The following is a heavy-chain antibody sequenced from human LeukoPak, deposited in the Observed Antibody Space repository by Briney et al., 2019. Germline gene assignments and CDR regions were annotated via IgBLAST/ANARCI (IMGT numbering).Heavy chain of an antibody. Sequence: PSETLSLTCAVSGYSISSGYYWGWIRQPPGKGPEWIGSIYHSGSTYYNPSLKSRVTISVDTSKNQFSLKLSSVTAADTAVYYCARRTYFYDSSGYYFDYWGQGTLVTVSS. CDR1: GYSISSGYY. CDR2: IYHSGST. D-gene: IGHD3-22*01. CDR3: ARRTYFYDSSGYYFDY. V-gene: IGHV4-38-2*01. J-gene: IGHJ4*02.